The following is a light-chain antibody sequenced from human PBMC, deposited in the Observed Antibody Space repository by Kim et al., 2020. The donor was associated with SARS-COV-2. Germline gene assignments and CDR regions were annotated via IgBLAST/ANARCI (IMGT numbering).Light chain of an antibody. J-gene: IGLJ2*01. Sequence: VAPRQTATSTGSGDKVGNKYGCWYQPEPGQAPVLFIYQDSKRASGIPVRFSDSNTGDTATLTISGTQDMDESDYYWQAWDSSTAVFGGGTQLTVL. CDR3: QAWDSSTAV. CDR2: QDS. V-gene: IGLV3-1*01. CDR1: KVGNKY.